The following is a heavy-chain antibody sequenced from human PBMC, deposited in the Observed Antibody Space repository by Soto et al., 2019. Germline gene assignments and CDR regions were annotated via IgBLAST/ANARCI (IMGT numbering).Heavy chain of an antibody. V-gene: IGHV3-21*01. CDR2: ISSSGTYT. Sequence: PGGSLRLSCAASGVTFSSYTMNWVRQAPGKGLEWVSFISSSGTYTYYADSLKGRFTISRDNAKDSLYLQMNSLRAEDTAVYYCARKEGDTFDIWGQGTMVTVSS. CDR3: ARKEGDTFDI. J-gene: IGHJ3*02. CDR1: GVTFSSYT.